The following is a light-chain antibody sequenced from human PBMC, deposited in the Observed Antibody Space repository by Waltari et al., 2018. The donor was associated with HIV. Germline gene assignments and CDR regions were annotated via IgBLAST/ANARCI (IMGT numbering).Light chain of an antibody. CDR2: TNN. V-gene: IGLV1-47*01. CDR3: AAWNDRLSGYV. J-gene: IGLJ1*01. Sequence: QSVLTQPPSASGTPGPRVTISCSGSSSHLGRNNVYRYQPLPGTAPRLLIYTNNQRPSGVPDRFSGSKSGTSASLAISGVRSEDEADYYCAAWNDRLSGYVFGTGTKVTV. CDR1: SSHLGRNN.